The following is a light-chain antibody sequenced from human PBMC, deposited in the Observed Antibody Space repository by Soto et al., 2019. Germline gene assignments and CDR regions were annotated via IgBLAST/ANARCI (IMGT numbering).Light chain of an antibody. V-gene: IGKV3-15*01. J-gene: IGKJ1*01. CDR3: QQYGTSPRT. CDR1: QSVSSN. Sequence: EILMTQSPATLSVSPGERATLSCRASQSVSSNLAWYQQKPGQAPRLLIYGASTRATGIPARFSGSGSETDFTLTISRLEPEDFAVYYCQQYGTSPRTFGQGTKVDIK. CDR2: GAS.